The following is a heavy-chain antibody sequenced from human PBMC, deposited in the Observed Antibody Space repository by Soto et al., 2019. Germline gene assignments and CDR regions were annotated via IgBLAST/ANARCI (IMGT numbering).Heavy chain of an antibody. Sequence: QVQLVESGGGVVQPGRSLRLSCAASGFTFSSYAMHWVRQAPGKGLEWVAVISYDGSNKYYADSVKGRFTISRDNSKNTLYLQMNSLRAEDTAVYYCAREFVFSSPSGYYYYYGMDVWGQGTTVTVSS. J-gene: IGHJ6*02. CDR1: GFTFSSYA. D-gene: IGHD6-6*01. V-gene: IGHV3-30-3*01. CDR2: ISYDGSNK. CDR3: AREFVFSSPSGYYYYYGMDV.